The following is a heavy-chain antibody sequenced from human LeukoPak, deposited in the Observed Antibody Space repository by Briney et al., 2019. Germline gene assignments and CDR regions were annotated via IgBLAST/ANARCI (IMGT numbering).Heavy chain of an antibody. Sequence: GGSLRLSCAASGFTFSSYGMHWVRQAPGKGLEWVAFIRYDGSNKYYADSVKGRFTISRDNSKNTLYLQMNSLRAEDTAVYYCAKPPGHYDFWSGLIDYWGQGTLVTVSS. CDR2: IRYDGSNK. CDR1: GFTFSSYG. D-gene: IGHD3-3*01. V-gene: IGHV3-30*02. CDR3: AKPPGHYDFWSGLIDY. J-gene: IGHJ4*02.